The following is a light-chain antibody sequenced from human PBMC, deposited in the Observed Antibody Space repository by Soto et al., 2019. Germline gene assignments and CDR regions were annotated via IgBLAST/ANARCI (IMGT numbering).Light chain of an antibody. J-gene: IGKJ5*01. CDR3: QQYNNWPFS. Sequence: IVMTQSPASLSVSTGARVTLSCRAGQGVTTNFAWYHQKSGQSPXLLIYDFSTRATGVPARFSGTGSETDFTLTISGLQSEDSAVYFCQQYNNWPFSFGQGTRLEIK. CDR2: DFS. CDR1: QGVTTN. V-gene: IGKV3-15*01.